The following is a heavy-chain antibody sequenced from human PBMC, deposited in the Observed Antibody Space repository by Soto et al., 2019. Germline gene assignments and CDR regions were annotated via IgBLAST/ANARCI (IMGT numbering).Heavy chain of an antibody. V-gene: IGHV1-8*01. D-gene: IGHD3-3*01. CDR3: ASGRFWEGFPNGQFAY. Sequence: ASVKVSCKASGYTFTSYDINWVRQATGQGLEWMGWMNPNSGNTGYAQKFQGRVTMTRNTSISTAYMELSSLRSEDTAVYYCASGRFWEGFPNGQFAYWAQGTLDPVSS. J-gene: IGHJ4*02. CDR2: MNPNSGNT. CDR1: GYTFTSYD.